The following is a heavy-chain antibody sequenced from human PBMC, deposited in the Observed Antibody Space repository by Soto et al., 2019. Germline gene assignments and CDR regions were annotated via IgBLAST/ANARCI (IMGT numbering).Heavy chain of an antibody. CDR2: INPNSGGT. CDR1: GYTFTGYY. CDR3: ARDPLGDPLFWFDY. Sequence: ASVKVSCKASGYTFTGYYMHWVRQAPGQGLEWMGWINPNSGGTNYAQKFQGWVTMTRDTSISTAYMELSRLRSDDTAVYYCARDPLGDPLFWFDYWGQGTLVTVSS. J-gene: IGHJ4*02. V-gene: IGHV1-2*04. D-gene: IGHD3-3*01.